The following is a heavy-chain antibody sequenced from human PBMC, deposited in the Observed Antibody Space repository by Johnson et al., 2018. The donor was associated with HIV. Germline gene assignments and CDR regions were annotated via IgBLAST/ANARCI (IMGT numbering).Heavy chain of an antibody. CDR2: LRYDGTNK. V-gene: IGHV3-30*02. CDR3: AKSRGGYSYGYDAFDI. D-gene: IGHD5-18*01. Sequence: VQLVESGGGVVQPVGSLRLSCAASGFNFNGFGMHWVRQAPGKELEWVAFLRYDGTNKNYGDSVKGRFTISRDNSKNTLFLQMNSLGTEDTALYYCAKSRGGYSYGYDAFDIWGQGTMVTVSS. CDR1: GFNFNGFG. J-gene: IGHJ3*02.